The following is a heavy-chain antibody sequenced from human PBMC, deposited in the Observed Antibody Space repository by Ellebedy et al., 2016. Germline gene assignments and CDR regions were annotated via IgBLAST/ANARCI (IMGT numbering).Heavy chain of an antibody. Sequence: SETLSLTCAVSGGSMTGYYWNWIRQPPGKGLEWIGHIHYSGRTTYNPSLKSRVTISVDTSKDQFSLRLNSVTAADTAVYYCTRLPYYSSGWGYVDYWGQGTLVTVSS. CDR2: IHYSGRT. CDR1: GGSMTGYY. V-gene: IGHV4-59*01. CDR3: TRLPYYSSGWGYVDY. J-gene: IGHJ4*02. D-gene: IGHD6-19*01.